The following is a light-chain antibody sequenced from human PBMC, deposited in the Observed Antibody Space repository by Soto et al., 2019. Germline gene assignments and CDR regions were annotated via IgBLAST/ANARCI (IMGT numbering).Light chain of an antibody. CDR2: EVS. CDR1: SSDVGSYDR. Sequence: QSVLTQPPSVSASPGQSVTISCTGTSSDVGSYDRVSWYQQPPGTAPKLMIYEVSNRPSGVPDRFSGSKSGNTASLTISGLQAEDEADYFCASYTTSSAFVAFGGGTKLTVL. J-gene: IGLJ2*01. CDR3: ASYTTSSAFVA. V-gene: IGLV2-18*02.